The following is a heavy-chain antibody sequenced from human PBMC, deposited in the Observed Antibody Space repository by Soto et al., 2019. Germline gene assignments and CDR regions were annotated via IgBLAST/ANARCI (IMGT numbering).Heavy chain of an antibody. CDR1: GGSISSGDYY. CDR2: IYYSGST. V-gene: IGHV4-30-4*01. Sequence: SETLSLTCTVSGGSISSGDYYWSWIRQPPGKGLEWIGYIYYSGSTYYNPSLKSRVTISVDTSKNQFSLKLSSVTAADTAVYYCARGSFGDYYDSSGSFDYWGQGTLVTVSS. CDR3: ARGSFGDYYDSSGSFDY. J-gene: IGHJ4*02. D-gene: IGHD3-22*01.